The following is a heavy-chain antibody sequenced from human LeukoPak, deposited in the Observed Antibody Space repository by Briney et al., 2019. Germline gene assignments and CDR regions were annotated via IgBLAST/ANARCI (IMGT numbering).Heavy chain of an antibody. CDR1: GFTFSSYG. Sequence: GGSLRLSCAASGFTFSSYGMYWVRQAPGKGLEWVAFIRYDGSNKYYADSVKGRFTISRDNSKNTLYLQMNSLRAEDTAVYYCAKDWVVVVLAATGDYWGQGTLVTVSS. CDR2: IRYDGSNK. V-gene: IGHV3-30*02. D-gene: IGHD2-15*01. CDR3: AKDWVVVVLAATGDY. J-gene: IGHJ4*02.